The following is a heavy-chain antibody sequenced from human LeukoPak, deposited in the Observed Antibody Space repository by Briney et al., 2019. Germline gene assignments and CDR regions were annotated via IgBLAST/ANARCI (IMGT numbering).Heavy chain of an antibody. J-gene: IGHJ4*02. Sequence: GGSLRLSCAASGLTFSDHWMHWVRQAPEKGLVWVSRIYSDGSSTTYADSVKGRFTISRDNAKNTVYLQMNSLSAEDTAVYYCARESGTSRFFDFWGQGTLVTVSS. V-gene: IGHV3-74*01. CDR2: IYSDGSST. D-gene: IGHD6-13*01. CDR3: ARESGTSRFFDF. CDR1: GLTFSDHW.